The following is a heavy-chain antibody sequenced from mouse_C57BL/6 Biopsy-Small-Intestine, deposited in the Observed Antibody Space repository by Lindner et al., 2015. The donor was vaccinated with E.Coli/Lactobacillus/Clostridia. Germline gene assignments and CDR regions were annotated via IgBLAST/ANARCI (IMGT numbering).Heavy chain of an antibody. D-gene: IGHD1-1*01. Sequence: VQLQESGPELVKPGAFSEVVLQGFWLHLHKLRYKLGEAEAWDRGLEWIGVINPSTGGTTYNQKFKAKATLTVDKSSSTAYMQLNSLTSEDSAVYYCARRNYYGSNYFDYWGQGTTLTVSS. CDR3: ARRNYYGSNYFDY. V-gene: IGHV1-42*01. CDR1: LHLHKLR. CDR2: INPSTGGT. J-gene: IGHJ2*01.